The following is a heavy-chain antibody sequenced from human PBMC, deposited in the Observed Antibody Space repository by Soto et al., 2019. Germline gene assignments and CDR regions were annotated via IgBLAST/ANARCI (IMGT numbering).Heavy chain of an antibody. Sequence: ASLKVSCKASGSGFISSGIQWVRQAHGQRLEWIGWIVVASGQTNYAQNFRGRVAITRDTSTATAYIELTGLTSEDTAVYFCSADRPDIGVGWWVWGQGTTVTVYS. J-gene: IGHJ6*02. D-gene: IGHD2-15*01. V-gene: IGHV1-58*02. CDR3: SADRPDIGVGWWV. CDR2: IVVASGQT. CDR1: GSGFISSG.